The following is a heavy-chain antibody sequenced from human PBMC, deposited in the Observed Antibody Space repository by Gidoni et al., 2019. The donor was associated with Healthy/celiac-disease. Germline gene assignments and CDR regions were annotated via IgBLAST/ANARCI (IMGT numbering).Heavy chain of an antibody. J-gene: IGHJ4*02. CDR1: GLTFGDYA. CDR3: TRQPDYVWGSYRGYFDY. CDR2: IRSKAYGGTT. D-gene: IGHD3-16*02. Sequence: EVQLVESGGGSVQPGRALRRSCTASGLTFGDYALSWVRQAPGKGLEWVCFIRSKAYGGTTEYAASVKGRFTISRDDSKSIAYLQMNSLKTEDTAVYYCTRQPDYVWGSYRGYFDYWGQGTLVTVSS. V-gene: IGHV3-49*04.